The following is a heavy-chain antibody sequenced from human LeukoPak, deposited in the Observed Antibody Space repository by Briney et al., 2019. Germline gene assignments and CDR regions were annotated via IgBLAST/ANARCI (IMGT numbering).Heavy chain of an antibody. CDR3: ARDYYDSSGYYRDY. J-gene: IGHJ4*02. CDR1: GFTVSSNY. D-gene: IGHD3-22*01. CDR2: IYSGGST. V-gene: IGHV3-53*01. Sequence: GGSLRLSCAASGFTVSSNYMSWVRQAPGKGLKWVSVIYSGGSTYYADSVKGRFTISRDNSKNTLYLQMNSLRAEDTAVYYCARDYYDSSGYYRDYWGQGTLVTVSS.